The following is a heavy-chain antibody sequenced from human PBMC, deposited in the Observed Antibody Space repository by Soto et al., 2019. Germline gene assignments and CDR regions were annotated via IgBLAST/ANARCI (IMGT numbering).Heavy chain of an antibody. CDR1: GFTFSSYW. CDR3: AKXDNYGIDYFXY. D-gene: IGHD5-18*01. J-gene: IGHJ4*02. Sequence: GGSLRLSCAVSGFTFSSYWMSRVRQAPGKGLDWVANIKQDGSEKHYLASVKGRFTISXDNAKNSLYLKMNSLRAXHRAVYYCAKXDNYGIDYFXYRSQGSLVTVSS. CDR2: IKQDGSEK. V-gene: IGHV3-7*01.